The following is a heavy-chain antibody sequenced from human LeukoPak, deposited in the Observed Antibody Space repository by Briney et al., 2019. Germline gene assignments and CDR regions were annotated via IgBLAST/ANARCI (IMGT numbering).Heavy chain of an antibody. CDR3: ANPVTQNSGWYVNGDY. CDR2: ISGNGDTT. J-gene: IGHJ4*02. V-gene: IGHV3-23*01. CDR1: GFAFGSYV. Sequence: GGSLRLSCGASGFAFGSYVMNWVRQAPGKVLGWVSSISGNGDTTYYAASVRGRFTISRDNSKNTLYLQMNNLRAEDTAVYFCANPVTQNSGWYVNGDYWGQGTLVTVSS. D-gene: IGHD6-19*01.